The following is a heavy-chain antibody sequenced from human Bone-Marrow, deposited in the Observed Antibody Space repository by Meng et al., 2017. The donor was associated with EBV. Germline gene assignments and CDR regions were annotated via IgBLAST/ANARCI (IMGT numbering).Heavy chain of an antibody. CDR2: IYHSGST. CDR3: ARGDDSSGLDY. J-gene: IGHJ4*02. D-gene: IGHD3-22*01. Sequence: QLELPESGSGLVKPSQTLSLTCVVSGGSIASGGYSWIWIRQPPGKGLEWIGYIYHSGSTSYNPSLKSRVTISVDRSKNQFSLKLNSVTAADTAVYYCARGDDSSGLDYWGQGTLVTVSS. CDR1: GGSIASGGYS. V-gene: IGHV4-30-2*01.